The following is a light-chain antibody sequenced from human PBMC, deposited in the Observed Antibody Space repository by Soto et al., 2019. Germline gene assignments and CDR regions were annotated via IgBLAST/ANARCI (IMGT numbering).Light chain of an antibody. CDR1: RNIDSW. Sequence: DIRMTQSPSTLSASLGDRVTISCRASRNIDSWLAWYHQRPGGIPQLLIYSASNLQNGVPSRFSGSGSGTDFTLTINGLQPDDFATYYCQEFHSSSRTFGQGTRVDMK. CDR3: QEFHSSSRT. V-gene: IGKV1-5*03. J-gene: IGKJ1*01. CDR2: SAS.